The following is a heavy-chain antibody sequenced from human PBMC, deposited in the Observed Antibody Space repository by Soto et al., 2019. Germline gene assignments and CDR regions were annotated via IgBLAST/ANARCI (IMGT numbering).Heavy chain of an antibody. CDR2: ISLSGTTA. J-gene: IGHJ5*02. CDR3: AKEPLLWFGELLPPAWFDP. CDR1: GFTLSSYE. D-gene: IGHD3-10*01. V-gene: IGHV3-48*03. Sequence: PGGSLRLSCAASGFTLSSYEMNWVRQAPGKGLEWVSHISLSGTTAYYAASVKGRFTISRDNAKNTLYLRMNSLRAEDTAVYYCAKEPLLWFGELLPPAWFDPWGQGTLVTVSS.